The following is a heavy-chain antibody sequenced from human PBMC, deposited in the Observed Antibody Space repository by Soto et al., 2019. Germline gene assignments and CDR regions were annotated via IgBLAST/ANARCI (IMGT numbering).Heavy chain of an antibody. D-gene: IGHD6-13*01. J-gene: IGHJ4*02. V-gene: IGHV4-4*02. CDR3: ASGERQQQRDY. CDR1: GDSISSDKW. Sequence: QVQLQESGPGLVKPSGTLSLTCAVSGDSISSDKWWSWVRQPPGKGLEWIGEIHHSGNSNYNPSPKSRVIISVDKSKNQSSLKLSSVTDADTAVYYCASGERQQQRDYWGQGTLVTVSS. CDR2: IHHSGNS.